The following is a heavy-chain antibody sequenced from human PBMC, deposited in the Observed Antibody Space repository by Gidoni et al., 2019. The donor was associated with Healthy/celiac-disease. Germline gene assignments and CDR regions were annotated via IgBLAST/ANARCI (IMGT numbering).Heavy chain of an antibody. D-gene: IGHD2-15*01. CDR3: ARDPTLTPFDY. Sequence: EVQLVESGGGLVKPGGSLRLSCAASEFTFSSYSMNWVRQAPGKGLEWVSSISRSSSYIYYADSVKGRFTISRDNAKNSLYLQMNSLRAEDTAVYYCARDPTLTPFDYWGQGTLVTVSS. J-gene: IGHJ4*02. CDR2: ISRSSSYI. V-gene: IGHV3-21*01. CDR1: EFTFSSYS.